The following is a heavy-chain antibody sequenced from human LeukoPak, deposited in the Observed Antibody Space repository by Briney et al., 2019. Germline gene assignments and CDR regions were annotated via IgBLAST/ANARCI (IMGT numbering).Heavy chain of an antibody. J-gene: IGHJ6*02. D-gene: IGHD1-26*01. CDR2: IKEDGSEK. Sequence: GGSLRLSCAASGFTFSSYWMSWVRQAPGKGLEWVANIKEDGSEKYYVDSVKGRFTISRDNAKNSLYLQMNSLRAEDTAVYYCARDSVGWDYYYYYGMDVWGQGTTVTVSS. CDR1: GFTFSSYW. CDR3: ARDSVGWDYYYYYGMDV. V-gene: IGHV3-7*05.